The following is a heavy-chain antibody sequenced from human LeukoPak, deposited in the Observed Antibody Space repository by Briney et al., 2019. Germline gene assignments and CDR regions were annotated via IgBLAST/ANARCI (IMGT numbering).Heavy chain of an antibody. CDR3: ARLAYYYDSSGYYGSYGMDV. V-gene: IGHV4-34*01. Sequence: SETLSLNCAVYGGSFSGYYWRWIRLPPGKGLEWIGEINHSGSTNYNPSLKSRVTISVDTSKNQFSLKLSSVTAADTAVYYCARLAYYYDSSGYYGSYGMDVWGRGTTVTVSS. CDR1: GGSFSGYY. D-gene: IGHD3-22*01. J-gene: IGHJ6*02. CDR2: INHSGST.